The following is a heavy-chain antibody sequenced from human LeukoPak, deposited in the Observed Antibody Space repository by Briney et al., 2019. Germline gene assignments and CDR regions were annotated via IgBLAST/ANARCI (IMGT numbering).Heavy chain of an antibody. J-gene: IGHJ6*02. CDR3: ARVSPYYGSGRDYYYYYGMDV. V-gene: IGHV1-69*04. D-gene: IGHD3-10*01. Sequence: EASVKVSCKASGGTFSSYAISWVRQAPGQGLEWMGRIIPILGIANYAQKFQGRVTITADKSTRTAYMELSSLRSEDTAVYYCARVSPYYGSGRDYYYYYGMDVWGQGTTVTVSS. CDR2: IIPILGIA. CDR1: GGTFSSYA.